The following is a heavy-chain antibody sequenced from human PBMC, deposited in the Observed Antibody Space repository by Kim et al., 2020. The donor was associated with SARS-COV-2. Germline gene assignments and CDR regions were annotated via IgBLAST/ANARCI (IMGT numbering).Heavy chain of an antibody. D-gene: IGHD3-22*01. CDR3: ARDPPQTEYYYDSSGYLDY. CDR1: GYTFTSYG. Sequence: ASVKVSCKASGYTFTSYGISWVRQAPGQGLEWMGWISAYNGNTNYAQKLQGRVTMTTDTSTSTAYMELRSLRSDDTAVYYCARDPPQTEYYYDSSGYLDYWGQGTLVTVSS. V-gene: IGHV1-18*01. CDR2: ISAYNGNT. J-gene: IGHJ4*02.